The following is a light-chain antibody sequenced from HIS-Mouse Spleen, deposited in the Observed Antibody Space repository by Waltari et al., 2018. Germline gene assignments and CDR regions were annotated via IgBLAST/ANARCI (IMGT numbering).Light chain of an antibody. CDR3: QAWDSSTANVV. CDR1: KLGDKY. CDR2: QDS. J-gene: IGLJ2*01. V-gene: IGLV3-1*01. Sequence: SYELTQPPSVSVSPGQTASITCPGDKLGDKYACWYPQKPGQSPVLVIYQDSKRPSGIPERFSGSNSGNTATLTISGTQAMDEADYYCQAWDSSTANVVFGGGTKLTVL.